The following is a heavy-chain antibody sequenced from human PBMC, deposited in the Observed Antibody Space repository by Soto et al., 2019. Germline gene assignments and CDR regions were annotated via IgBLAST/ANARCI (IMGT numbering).Heavy chain of an antibody. V-gene: IGHV1-69*06. CDR2: IIPIFGTA. D-gene: IGHD1-26*01. J-gene: IGHJ6*02. CDR1: GGTFSSYA. Sequence: SVKVSCKASGGTFSSYAISWVRQAPGQGLEWMGGIIPIFGTANYAQRFQGRVTITADKSTSTAYMELSSLRSEDTAVYYCARFSGSYLSNYYYGMDVWGQGTTVTVSS. CDR3: ARFSGSYLSNYYYGMDV.